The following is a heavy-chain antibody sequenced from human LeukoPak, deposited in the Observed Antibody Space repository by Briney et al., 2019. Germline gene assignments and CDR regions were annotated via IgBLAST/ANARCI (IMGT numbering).Heavy chain of an antibody. Sequence: SETLSLTCTVSGGSISSYYWSWIRQPPGKGLEWIGYIYYSGSTNYNPSLKSRATISVDTSKNQFSLKLSSVTAADTAVYYCARVDGYNYPIDYWGQGTLVTVSS. CDR1: GGSISSYY. D-gene: IGHD5-24*01. CDR3: ARVDGYNYPIDY. J-gene: IGHJ4*02. CDR2: IYYSGST. V-gene: IGHV4-59*01.